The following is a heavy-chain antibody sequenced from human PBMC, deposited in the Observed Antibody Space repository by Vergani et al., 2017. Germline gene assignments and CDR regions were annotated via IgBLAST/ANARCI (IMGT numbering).Heavy chain of an antibody. V-gene: IGHV4-59*01. CDR2: IYYSGST. Sequence: QVQLQESGPGLVKPSETLSLTCTVSGGSIRSYYWSWIRQPPGTGLEWIGYIYYSGSTNYNPSLKSRVTISVDTSKNQFSLKLSSVTAADTAVYYCARGEARYCSGGSCGNWFDPWGQGTLVTVSS. D-gene: IGHD2-15*01. J-gene: IGHJ5*02. CDR3: ARGEARYCSGGSCGNWFDP. CDR1: GGSIRSYY.